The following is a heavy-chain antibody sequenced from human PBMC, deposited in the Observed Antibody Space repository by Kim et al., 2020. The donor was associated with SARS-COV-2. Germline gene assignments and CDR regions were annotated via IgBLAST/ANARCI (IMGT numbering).Heavy chain of an antibody. CDR2: IAYDGGNK. J-gene: IGHJ3*02. CDR1: GFTFSSYA. CDR3: ARDPPCSGGSCLAFDI. D-gene: IGHD2-15*01. Sequence: GGSLRLSCAASGFTFSSYAMHWVRQAPGKGLEWVAVIAYDGGNKYYADSVKGRFTISRDNSKNTLYLQMNSLRAEDTAVYYCARDPPCSGGSCLAFDIWGQGTMGTVSS. V-gene: IGHV3-30*04.